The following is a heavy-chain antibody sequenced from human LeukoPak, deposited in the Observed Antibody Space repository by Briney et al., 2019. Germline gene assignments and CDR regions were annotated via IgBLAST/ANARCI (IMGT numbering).Heavy chain of an antibody. CDR3: ARDGYSSSWYWFDY. V-gene: IGHV3-11*06. CDR1: GFTFSDYY. J-gene: IGHJ4*02. Sequence: KPGGSLRLSCAASGFTFSDYYMSWIRQAPGKGLEWVSYTSGSSSYTNYADSVKGRFTISRDNAKNSLYLQMNSLRAEDTAVYYCARDGYSSSWYWFDYWGQGTLVTVSS. CDR2: TSGSSSYT. D-gene: IGHD6-13*01.